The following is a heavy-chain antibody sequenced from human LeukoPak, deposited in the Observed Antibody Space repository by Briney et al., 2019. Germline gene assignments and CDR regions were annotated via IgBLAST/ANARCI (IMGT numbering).Heavy chain of an antibody. CDR1: GFTFSSYW. CDR2: IKQDGSEK. Sequence: GGSLRLSCAASGFTFSSYWMSWVRQAPGKGLEWVANIKQDGSEKYYVDSVKGRFTISRDNAKNSLYLQMNSLRAEDTAVYYCARGPRYSSGWYERGDFDIWGQGTMVTVSS. V-gene: IGHV3-7*01. J-gene: IGHJ3*02. CDR3: ARGPRYSSGWYERGDFDI. D-gene: IGHD6-19*01.